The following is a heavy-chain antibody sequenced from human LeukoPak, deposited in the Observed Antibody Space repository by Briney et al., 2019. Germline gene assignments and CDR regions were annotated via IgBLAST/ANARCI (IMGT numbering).Heavy chain of an antibody. CDR1: GGSISSGGYY. CDR3: ARVGRSQRRLEYYYMDV. J-gene: IGHJ6*03. Sequence: SETLSHTCTVSGGSISSGGYYWSWIRQHPGKGLEWIGYMYDSGSPYYNPSLKSRLTISGDTSKNQFSLKVSSVTAADTAVYYGARVGRSQRRLEYYYMDVRGKGTNVSVCS. CDR2: MYDSGSP. V-gene: IGHV4-31*03. D-gene: IGHD6-25*01.